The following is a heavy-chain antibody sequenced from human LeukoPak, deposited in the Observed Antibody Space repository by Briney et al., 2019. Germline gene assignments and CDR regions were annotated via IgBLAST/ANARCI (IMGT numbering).Heavy chain of an antibody. CDR1: GFTFSSYG. CDR3: VKDTDNSANYYFDY. V-gene: IGHV3-30*18. J-gene: IGHJ4*02. CDR2: ISYDGSNK. D-gene: IGHD1-1*01. Sequence: QTGGSLRLSCAASGFTFSSYGMHWVRQAPGKGLEWVAVISYDGSNKYYADSVKGRFTISRDNSKNTLYLQMNSLRAEDTAVYYCVKDTDNSANYYFDYWGQGTLVTVSS.